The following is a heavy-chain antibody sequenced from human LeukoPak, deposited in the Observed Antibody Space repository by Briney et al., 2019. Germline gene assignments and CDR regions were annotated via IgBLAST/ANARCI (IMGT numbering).Heavy chain of an antibody. Sequence: PSETLSLTCTVSGYSISSGYYWGWIRQPPGKGLEWIGSIYHSGSTYYNPSLKSRVTISVDTSKNQFSLKLSSVTAADTAVYFCATVVGATSIPDWGQGTLVTVSS. CDR1: GYSISSGYY. D-gene: IGHD1-26*01. CDR3: ATVVGATSIPD. J-gene: IGHJ4*02. CDR2: IYHSGST. V-gene: IGHV4-38-2*02.